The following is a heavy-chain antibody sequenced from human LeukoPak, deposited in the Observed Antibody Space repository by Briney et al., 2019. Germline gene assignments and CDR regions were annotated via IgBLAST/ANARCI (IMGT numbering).Heavy chain of an antibody. Sequence: PSETLSLTCTVSGGSISSYYWSWIRQPAGKGLEWIGRIYTSGGTNYNPSLKSRVTMSVDTSKNQFSLKLSSVTAADTAVYYCARGVRGTYYYYYGMDVWGQGTTVTVSS. V-gene: IGHV4-4*07. CDR1: GGSISSYY. J-gene: IGHJ6*02. D-gene: IGHD1-1*01. CDR3: ARGVRGTYYYYYGMDV. CDR2: IYTSGGT.